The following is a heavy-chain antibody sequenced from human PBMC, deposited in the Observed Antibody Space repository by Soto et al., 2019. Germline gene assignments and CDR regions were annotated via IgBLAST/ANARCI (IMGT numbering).Heavy chain of an antibody. Sequence: VKVSCKASGYTFTSYAMHWVRQAPGQRLEWMGWIDAGNGNTKYPQKFQGRVTITRDTSASTAYMELSSLRSEDTAVYYCARELSSGWYHYGMDVWGQVTTVTVS. V-gene: IGHV1-3*01. CDR2: IDAGNGNT. J-gene: IGHJ6*02. D-gene: IGHD6-25*01. CDR1: GYTFTSYA. CDR3: ARELSSGWYHYGMDV.